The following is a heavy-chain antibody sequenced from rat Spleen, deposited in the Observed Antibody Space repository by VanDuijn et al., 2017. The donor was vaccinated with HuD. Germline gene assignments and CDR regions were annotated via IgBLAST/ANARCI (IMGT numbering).Heavy chain of an antibody. CDR3: ATKSKLGYGVMDA. CDR2: ITNSGGST. V-gene: IGHV5S13*01. Sequence: EVQLVESGGGLVQPGRSLKLSCAASGFTFSNYGMAWVRQAPTKGLEWVASITNSGGSTYYRDSVKGRFTISRDNARSTLNLQMDSLKSEDTATYYCATKSKLGYGVMDAWGQGASVTVSS. CDR1: GFTFSNYG. D-gene: IGHD4-3*01. J-gene: IGHJ4*01.